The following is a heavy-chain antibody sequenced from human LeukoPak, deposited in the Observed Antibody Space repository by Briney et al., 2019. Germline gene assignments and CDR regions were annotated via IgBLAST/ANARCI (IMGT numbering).Heavy chain of an antibody. CDR2: IKQDGNEK. D-gene: IGHD3-3*01. V-gene: IGHV3-7*01. J-gene: IGHJ4*02. CDR3: ARDITSITIFGVVTHFDY. Sequence: PGGSLRLSCAASGFTFSSYWMSWVRQAPGKGLEWVANIKQDGNEKYYVDSVKGRFTISRDNAKNSLYLQMNSLRAEDTAVYYCARDITSITIFGVVTHFDYWGQGTLVTVSS. CDR1: GFTFSSYW.